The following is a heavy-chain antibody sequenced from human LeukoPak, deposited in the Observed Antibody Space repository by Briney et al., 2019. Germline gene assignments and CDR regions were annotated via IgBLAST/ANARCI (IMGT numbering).Heavy chain of an antibody. Sequence: ASVKVSCKVSGYTLTDYYMHWVQQAPGTGLEWMGLVDPEDGETIYAEKFQGRVTITADTSTDTAYMELSSLRSEDTAVYYCASSSDYYGNFDYWGQGTLVTVSS. CDR3: ASSSDYYGNFDY. J-gene: IGHJ4*02. CDR2: VDPEDGET. D-gene: IGHD3-10*01. CDR1: GYTLTDYY. V-gene: IGHV1-69-2*01.